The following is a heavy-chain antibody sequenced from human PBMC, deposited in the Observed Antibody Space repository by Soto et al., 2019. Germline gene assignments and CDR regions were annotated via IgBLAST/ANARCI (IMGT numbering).Heavy chain of an antibody. Sequence: QVQLVQSGAEVKKPGASVKVSCKASGYTFTSYYMHWVRQAPGQGLEWMGIINPSGGSTSYAKKFQGRVTMTRDTSTSTVYMELSSLRAEDTAVYYCARDGPTYCSGGSCYNSPTYYFDYWGQGTLVTVSS. J-gene: IGHJ4*02. CDR2: INPSGGST. D-gene: IGHD2-15*01. V-gene: IGHV1-46*01. CDR3: ARDGPTYCSGGSCYNSPTYYFDY. CDR1: GYTFTSYY.